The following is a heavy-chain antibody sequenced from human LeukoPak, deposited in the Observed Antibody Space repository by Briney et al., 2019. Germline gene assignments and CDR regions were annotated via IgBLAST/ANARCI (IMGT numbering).Heavy chain of an antibody. J-gene: IGHJ4*02. Sequence: SETLSLTCTVSGGSISSSSYYWGWIRQPPGKELEWIGSIYYSGSTYYNPSLKSRVTISVDTSKNQFSLKLSSVTAADTAVYYCARGIVGATSTNFDYWGQGTLVTVSS. CDR2: IYYSGST. V-gene: IGHV4-39*07. CDR1: GGSISSSSYY. D-gene: IGHD1-26*01. CDR3: ARGIVGATSTNFDY.